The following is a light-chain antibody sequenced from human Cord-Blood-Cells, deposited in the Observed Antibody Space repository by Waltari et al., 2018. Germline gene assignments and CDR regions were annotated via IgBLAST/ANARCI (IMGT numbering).Light chain of an antibody. CDR2: DVS. J-gene: IGLJ3*02. V-gene: IGLV2-14*01. CDR3: SSYTSSSTWV. Sequence: QSALTQPASASGSPGQSTPISCTATRSNAGGYNYVSWYQQHPGKAPKLMIYDVSNRPSGVSNPFSGSKSGNTASLTISGLQAEDEADYYCSSYTSSSTWVFGGGTKLTVL. CDR1: RSNAGGYNY.